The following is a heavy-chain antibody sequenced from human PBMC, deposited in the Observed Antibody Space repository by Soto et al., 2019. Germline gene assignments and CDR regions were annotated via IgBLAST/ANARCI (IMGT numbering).Heavy chain of an antibody. CDR1: GRSFSGYY. CDR3: ARGAPQLFIHPTPARWFDP. D-gene: IGHD3-16*01. CDR2: INHSGST. V-gene: IGHV4-34*01. Sequence: SETLSLTCALYGRSFSGYYWSCIRQPPGKGLERSGEINHSGSTNYSPSLKSRVTISVDTSKNQFALKLSSVTAADTAVYYCARGAPQLFIHPTPARWFDPWGQGTLVTVSS. J-gene: IGHJ5*02.